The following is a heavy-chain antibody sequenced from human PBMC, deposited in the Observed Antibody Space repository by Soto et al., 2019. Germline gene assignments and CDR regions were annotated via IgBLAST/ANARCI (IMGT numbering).Heavy chain of an antibody. Sequence: QVQLVQSGAEVKKPGASVKVSCKASGYTFTSYGISWVRQAPGQGLEWMGWISAHNGNTNYAQKHQGRVAMTTDTSTSTGYMELRRLKSDNKAVYYCARVLPPFDPCGQGTLVTVSS. CDR3: ARVLPPFDP. CDR1: GYTFTSYG. J-gene: IGHJ5*02. V-gene: IGHV1-18*01. CDR2: ISAHNGNT.